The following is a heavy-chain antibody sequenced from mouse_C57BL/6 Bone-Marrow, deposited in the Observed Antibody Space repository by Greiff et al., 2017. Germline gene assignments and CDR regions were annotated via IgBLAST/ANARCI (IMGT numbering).Heavy chain of an antibody. CDR2: IDPNSGGT. V-gene: IGHV1-72*01. D-gene: IGHD1-1*01. Sequence: QVQLQQPGAELVKPGASVKLSCKASGYTFTSYWMHWVKQRPGRCLEWIGRIDPNSGGTKYNEKFKSKATLTVDKPSSTAYMQLSSLTSEDSAVYYCARGSYYYGSSYGFAYWGQGTLVTVSA. J-gene: IGHJ3*01. CDR1: GYTFTSYW. CDR3: ARGSYYYGSSYGFAY.